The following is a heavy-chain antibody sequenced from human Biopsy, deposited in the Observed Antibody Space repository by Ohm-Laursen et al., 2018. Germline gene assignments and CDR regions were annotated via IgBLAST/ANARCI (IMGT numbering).Heavy chain of an antibody. J-gene: IGHJ4*02. D-gene: IGHD4-23*01. CDR3: ARGSNDFGGLYFPR. V-gene: IGHV4-4*07. CDR2: IYPGGST. Sequence: SQTLSLTCNVSGGDINNYYWSWIRQPAGKGLEWIGRIYPGGSTNYNPSLKSRVTMSVDTSKKQLSLRLSSLTAADTAVYYCARGSNDFGGLYFPRWGQGTLLTVSS. CDR1: GGDINNYY.